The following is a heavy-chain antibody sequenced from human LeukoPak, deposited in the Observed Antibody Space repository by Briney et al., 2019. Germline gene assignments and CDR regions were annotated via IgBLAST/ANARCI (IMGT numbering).Heavy chain of an antibody. Sequence: GASVKVSCKASGGTFSSYAMSWVRQAPGKGLEWVSAISGSGGSTYYADSVKGRFTISRDNSKNTLYLQMNSLRAEDTAVYYCAKERYYGSGTPTGDYWGQGTLVTVSS. CDR2: ISGSGGST. CDR3: AKERYYGSGTPTGDY. V-gene: IGHV3-23*01. J-gene: IGHJ4*02. D-gene: IGHD3-10*01. CDR1: GGTFSSYA.